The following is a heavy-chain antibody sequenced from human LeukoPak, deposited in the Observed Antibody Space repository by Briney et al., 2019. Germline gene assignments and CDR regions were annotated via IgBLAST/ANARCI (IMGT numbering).Heavy chain of an antibody. V-gene: IGHV4-59*08. J-gene: IGHJ4*02. CDR2: IYYSGST. CDR1: GGSISSYY. D-gene: IGHD6-13*01. Sequence: SETLSLTCTVSGGSISSYYWSWIRQPPGKGLEWIGYIYYSGSTNYNPSLKSRVGISVDTSRNQFSLKLSSVTAADTAVYYCARRDSSSCIDYWGQGTLVTVSS. CDR3: ARRDSSSCIDY.